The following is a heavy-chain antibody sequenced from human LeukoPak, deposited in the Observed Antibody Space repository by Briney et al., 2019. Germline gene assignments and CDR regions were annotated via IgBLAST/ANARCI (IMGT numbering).Heavy chain of an antibody. V-gene: IGHV3-48*01. CDR2: ISGTSNTI. D-gene: IGHD3-10*01. J-gene: IGHJ4*02. Sequence: PGGSLRLPCVGSGFTFSSYSMNWVRQAPGKGREWVSYISGTSNTIYYADSVKGRFTVSRDNAKNSLYLQMNSLRAEDTAVYYCARVIQGYYGSGSDYWGQGTLVTVSS. CDR3: ARVIQGYYGSGSDY. CDR1: GFTFSSYS.